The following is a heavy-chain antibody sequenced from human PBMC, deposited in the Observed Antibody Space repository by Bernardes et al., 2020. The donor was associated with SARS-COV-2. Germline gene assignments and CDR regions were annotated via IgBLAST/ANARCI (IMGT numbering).Heavy chain of an antibody. Sequence: GWSLRLSCAASGITFSSNWMHWVRQAPGKGLVWVSRISGDGSVTNYADPVKGRFIISRDNAKNTLYLQMNSLRDEDTAVYYCGSSSSTCCDQWGQGTLVNVSS. D-gene: IGHD2-2*01. V-gene: IGHV3-74*01. CDR3: GSSSSTCCDQ. J-gene: IGHJ4*02. CDR1: GITFSSNW. CDR2: ISGDGSVT.